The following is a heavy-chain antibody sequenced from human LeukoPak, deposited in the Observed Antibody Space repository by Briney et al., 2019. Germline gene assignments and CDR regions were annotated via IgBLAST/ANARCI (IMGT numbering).Heavy chain of an antibody. D-gene: IGHD5-18*01. V-gene: IGHV4-31*03. J-gene: IGHJ4*02. CDR2: IYYSGST. CDR3: AREGLDTAFDY. Sequence: SQTLSLTCTVSGGSISSGGYYWSWIRQHPGKGLEWIGYIYYSGSTYCNPSLKSRVTISVDTSKNQFSLKLSSVTAADTAVYYCAREGLDTAFDYWGQGTLVTVSS. CDR1: GGSISSGGYY.